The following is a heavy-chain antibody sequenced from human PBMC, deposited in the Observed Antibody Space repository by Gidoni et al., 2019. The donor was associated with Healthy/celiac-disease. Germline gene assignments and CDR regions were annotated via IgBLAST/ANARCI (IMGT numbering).Heavy chain of an antibody. CDR1: GFPFSSYS. CDR2: ISSSSSYI. J-gene: IGHJ6*03. Sequence: EVQLVESGGGLVKPGGSLRLSCAASGFPFSSYSMNWVRQAPGKGLEWVSSISSSSSYIYYADSVKGRFTISRDNAKNSLYLQMNSLRAEDTAVYYCASVSAATGTYYMDVWGKGTTVTVSS. V-gene: IGHV3-21*01. D-gene: IGHD2-15*01. CDR3: ASVSAATGTYYMDV.